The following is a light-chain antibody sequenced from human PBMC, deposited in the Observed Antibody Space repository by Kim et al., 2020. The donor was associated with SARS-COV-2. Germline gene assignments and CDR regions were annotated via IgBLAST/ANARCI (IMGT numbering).Light chain of an antibody. J-gene: IGLJ3*02. CDR3: SSRDSTGDHVV. CDR1: SLRNYY. V-gene: IGLV3-19*01. CDR2: GNY. Sequence: FGQTVRLTCQGDSLRNYYATWYQQNPGQAPTLVLYGNYDRPSGIPDRFSGSASGNTASLTITGAQAEDEGDYYCSSRDSTGDHVVFGGGTQLTVL.